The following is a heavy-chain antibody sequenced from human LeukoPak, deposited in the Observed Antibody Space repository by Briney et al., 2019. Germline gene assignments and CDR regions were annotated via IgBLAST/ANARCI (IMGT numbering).Heavy chain of an antibody. D-gene: IGHD2-15*01. Sequence: GGSLRLSCAASGFTFSNYAMNWVRQAPWKGLEWVSSISGSGGRTYYTDSVKGRFTISRDNSKNTLYLQMNSLRAEDTAVYYCAREGSADWSFDLWGRGTLVTVSS. CDR3: AREGSADWSFDL. V-gene: IGHV3-23*01. J-gene: IGHJ2*01. CDR2: ISGSGGRT. CDR1: GFTFSNYA.